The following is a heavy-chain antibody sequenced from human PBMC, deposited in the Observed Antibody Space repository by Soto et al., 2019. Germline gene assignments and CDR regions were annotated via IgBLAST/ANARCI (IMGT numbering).Heavy chain of an antibody. V-gene: IGHV1-69*08. CDR1: GGTFNSHT. Sequence: QVQLVQSGAELKKPGSSVKVSCEASGGTFNSHTIIDWERQAPGQGPEWMGRIIPTLDIVDYAQKFQDRVTITADRPTNTAFMELRSLVSEDTAVYYCARDERGYNYVSDYGLDVWGQGTTVT. D-gene: IGHD5-18*01. J-gene: IGHJ6*02. CDR3: ARDERGYNYVSDYGLDV. CDR2: IIPTLDIV.